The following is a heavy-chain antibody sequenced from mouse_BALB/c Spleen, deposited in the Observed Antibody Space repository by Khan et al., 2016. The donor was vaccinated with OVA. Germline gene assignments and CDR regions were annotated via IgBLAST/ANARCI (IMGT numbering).Heavy chain of an antibody. CDR1: GFTFSSYG. V-gene: IGHV5-6*01. J-gene: IGHJ3*01. CDR3: ARHRFTTPTAWFAY. D-gene: IGHD1-2*01. CDR2: ISNGGSYT. Sequence: EVQLVESGGDLVKPGGSLNLSCEASGFTFSSYGMSWLRQTPDKRLEWVATISNGGSYTYFPDSVKGRLTISRDHAKNTLYLQMSSLKSEDTAMYYCARHRFTTPTAWFAYWGQGTLVTVFA.